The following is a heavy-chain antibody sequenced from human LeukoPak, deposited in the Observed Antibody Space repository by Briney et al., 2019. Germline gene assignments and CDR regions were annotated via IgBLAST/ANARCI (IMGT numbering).Heavy chain of an antibody. Sequence: GGSLRLSCAASGFTFSTSWMHWVRQAPGKGLVWVSRIKSDGSTTTYADSVKGRFTISRDNAKNTLFLQMNSLRAEDTAVYYCASGSSCTNGVCYKGFDYWGQGTLVSVSS. CDR3: ASGSSCTNGVCYKGFDY. J-gene: IGHJ4*02. CDR2: IKSDGSTT. V-gene: IGHV3-74*01. CDR1: GFTFSTSW. D-gene: IGHD2-8*01.